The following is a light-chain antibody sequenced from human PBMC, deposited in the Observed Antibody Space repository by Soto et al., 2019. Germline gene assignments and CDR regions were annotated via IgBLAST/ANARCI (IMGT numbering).Light chain of an antibody. J-gene: IGKJ4*01. V-gene: IGKV3-11*01. CDR1: QSVSNY. Sequence: EVVLTQSPATLSLSPGERATLSYRASQSVSNYLAWYQQKPGQAPRLLIYDASNRATGVPARLSGSGSGTDFTLTISSLEPEDSAMYYCQQRSNWPLSFGGGTRVEI. CDR3: QQRSNWPLS. CDR2: DAS.